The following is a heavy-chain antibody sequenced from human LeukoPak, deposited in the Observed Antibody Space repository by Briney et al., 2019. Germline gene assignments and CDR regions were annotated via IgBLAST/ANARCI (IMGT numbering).Heavy chain of an antibody. CDR1: GFNVISNF. D-gene: IGHD3-9*01. CDR3: ATKKSLTGYYI. CDR2: IYSGGTT. Sequence: PGGSLRLSCAASGFNVISNFISWARQAPGKGPEWVSVIYSGGTTYYSDSVKGRFTISRDNAKNTLYLQMNSLRAEDTAVYYCATKKSLTGYYIWGQGTLVTVSS. V-gene: IGHV3-53*01. J-gene: IGHJ4*02.